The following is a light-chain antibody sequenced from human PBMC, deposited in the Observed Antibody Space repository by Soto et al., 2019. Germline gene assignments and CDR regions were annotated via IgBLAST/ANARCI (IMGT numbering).Light chain of an antibody. V-gene: IGKV1-9*01. CDR3: QQLITYPLT. CDR2: GAV. J-gene: IGKJ4*01. Sequence: DIPLTQSPSFLSASVGDRVTVTCRASQGVDRHLAWYQQKPGKAPNLLIYGAVTLESGVPSRFSGSGSGTEFTLTISSLQPEDFATYYCQQLITYPLTFGGGTKVEI. CDR1: QGVDRH.